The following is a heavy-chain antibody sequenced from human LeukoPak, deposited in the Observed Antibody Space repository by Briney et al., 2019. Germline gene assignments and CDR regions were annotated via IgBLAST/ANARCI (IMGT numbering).Heavy chain of an antibody. V-gene: IGHV3-23*01. D-gene: IGHD3-3*01. CDR3: TTPVYYDFWSGLY. J-gene: IGHJ4*02. CDR2: ISGNGGST. CDR1: GLTFSSSA. Sequence: GGSLRLSCAASGLTFSSSAMSWVRQAPGKGLEWVSVISGNGGSTYYADSVKGRFTISRDNSKNTLYLQMNSLKTEDTAVFYCTTPVYYDFWSGLYWGQGTLVTVSS.